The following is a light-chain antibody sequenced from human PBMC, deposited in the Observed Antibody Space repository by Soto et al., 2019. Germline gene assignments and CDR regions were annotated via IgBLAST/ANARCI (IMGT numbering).Light chain of an antibody. V-gene: IGKV3-20*01. CDR1: QSVSSSY. CDR3: QNYGDSFPCT. J-gene: IGKJ1*01. Sequence: DIVLTQSPGTLSLSPGERATLSCRASQSVSSSYLAWYQQKSGQAPRLLISGASSRATGIPPRFSGSASGTDFTLTISGLEPEDFAVYYCQNYGDSFPCTFGQGTKVDIK. CDR2: GAS.